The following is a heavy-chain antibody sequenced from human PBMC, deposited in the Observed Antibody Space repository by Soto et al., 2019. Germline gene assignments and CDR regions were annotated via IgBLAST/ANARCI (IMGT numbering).Heavy chain of an antibody. J-gene: IGHJ4*03. CDR3: AKRETLTGGPV. V-gene: IGHV4-4*02. CDR2: VALNGDI. Sequence: QVQLQESGPGLVESSGTLSLTCAVYGGSITSGHWWSWVRQSPGKGLEWIGEVALNGDIKYNPSLQSRVTVSMNMSRNHLSLRLTSVTAADTAVYYCAKRETLTGGPVWGPGTVVTVSS. CDR1: GGSITSGHW. D-gene: IGHD2-8*02.